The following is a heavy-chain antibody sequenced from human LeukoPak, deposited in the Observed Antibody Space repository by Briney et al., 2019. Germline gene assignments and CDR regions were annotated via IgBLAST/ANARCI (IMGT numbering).Heavy chain of an antibody. D-gene: IGHD3-10*01. CDR3: ARGAMVRERCFVY. CDR2: ISGSGGST. CDR1: GFTFSSYG. J-gene: IGHJ4*02. V-gene: IGHV3-23*01. Sequence: PGGSLRLSCAASGFTFSSYGMSWVRQAPGKGLEWVLAISGSGGSTYYADSVKGRFTISRDNSKNTLYLQMNSLRAEDTAVYYCARGAMVRERCFVYWGQGTLVTVSS.